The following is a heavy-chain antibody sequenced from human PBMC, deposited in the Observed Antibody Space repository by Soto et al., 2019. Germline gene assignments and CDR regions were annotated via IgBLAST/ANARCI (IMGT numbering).Heavy chain of an antibody. Sequence: SVKVSCKASGGTFNSYTISWVRQAPGQGLEWMGRIIPILGIANYAQKFQGRVTITADKSTSTAYMELSSLRSEGKAVYYCARDDAFDIWGQGTMVTVSS. CDR2: IIPILGIA. CDR1: GGTFNSYT. J-gene: IGHJ3*02. CDR3: ARDDAFDI. V-gene: IGHV1-69*04.